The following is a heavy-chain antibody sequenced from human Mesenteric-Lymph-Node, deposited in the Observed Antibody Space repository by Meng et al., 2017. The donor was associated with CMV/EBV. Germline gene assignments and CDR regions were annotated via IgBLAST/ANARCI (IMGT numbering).Heavy chain of an antibody. V-gene: IGHV3-21*01. D-gene: IGHD6-13*01. Sequence: FINSSRSWARQTPGKGLERVSSINGSGKYINYTDSMNGQFTVSRDNAKNSLYLHMNSLRAEDTAVYYCARDMCAAARTELFDYWGQGTLVTVSS. CDR2: INGSGKYI. CDR3: ARDMCAAARTELFDY. J-gene: IGHJ4*02. CDR1: FINSS.